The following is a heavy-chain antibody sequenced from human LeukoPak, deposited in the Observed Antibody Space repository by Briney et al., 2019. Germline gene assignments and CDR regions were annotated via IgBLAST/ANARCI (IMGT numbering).Heavy chain of an antibody. CDR1: GDSFSGYY. D-gene: IGHD2-2*01. J-gene: IGHJ4*02. CDR3: VRRTRVAMPNALYLISDF. Sequence: PSETLSLTCAVYGDSFSGYYWSWIRQPPGKGLEWIGEITDGGRTSYSPSLKSRATISIVPSQSQFSLQLDSVTAADTAIYYCVRRTRVAMPNALYLISDFWGQGTLVTVSS. CDR2: ITDGGRT. V-gene: IGHV4-34*01.